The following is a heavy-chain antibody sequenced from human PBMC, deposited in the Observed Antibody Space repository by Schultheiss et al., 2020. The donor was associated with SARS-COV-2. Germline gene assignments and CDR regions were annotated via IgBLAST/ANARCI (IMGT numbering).Heavy chain of an antibody. Sequence: GGSLRLSCAASGFTFSSYEMNWVRQAPGKGLEWVSYISSSGSTIYYADSVKGRFTISRDNAKNSLYLQMNSLRAEDTAVYYCARDLRVGAHDYWGQGTLVTVSS. V-gene: IGHV3-48*03. CDR2: ISSSGSTI. CDR1: GFTFSSYE. J-gene: IGHJ4*02. CDR3: ARDLRVGAHDY. D-gene: IGHD1-26*01.